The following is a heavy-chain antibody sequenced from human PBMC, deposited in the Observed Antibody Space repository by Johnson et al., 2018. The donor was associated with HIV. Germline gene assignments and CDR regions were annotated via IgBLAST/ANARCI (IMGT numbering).Heavy chain of an antibody. CDR1: GFTFFDYY. CDR2: ISSSGSTI. Sequence: QVQLVESGGGLVKPGGSLRLSCAAFGFTFFDYYMSWIRQAPGKGLEWVSYISSSGSTIYYADSVKGRFTISRDNAKNSLYLQMNSLRAEDTAVYYCAKDQYGQWLAHAFDIWGQGTMVTVSS. CDR3: AKDQYGQWLAHAFDI. D-gene: IGHD6-19*01. V-gene: IGHV3-11*04. J-gene: IGHJ3*02.